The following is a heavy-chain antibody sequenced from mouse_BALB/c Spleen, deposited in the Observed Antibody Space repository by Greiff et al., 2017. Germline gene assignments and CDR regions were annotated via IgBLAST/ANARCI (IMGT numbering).Heavy chain of an antibody. V-gene: IGHV3-2*02. CDR1: GYSITSDYA. D-gene: IGHD2-1*01. J-gene: IGHJ1*01. Sequence: EVQGVESGPGLVKPSQSLSLTCTVTGYSITSDYAWNWIRQFPGNKLEWMGYISYSGSTSYNPSLKSRISITRDTSKNQFFLQLNSVTTEDTATYYCARSGGGYGSHWYFDVWGAGTTVTVSS. CDR3: ARSGGGYGSHWYFDV. CDR2: ISYSGST.